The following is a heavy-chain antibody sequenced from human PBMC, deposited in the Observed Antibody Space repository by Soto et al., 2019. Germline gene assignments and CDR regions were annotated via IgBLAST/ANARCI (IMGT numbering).Heavy chain of an antibody. CDR1: GFTFSSYS. Sequence: PGGSLRLSCAASGFTFSSYSMNWVRQAPGKGLEWVSYISSSSSTIYYADSVKGRFTISRDNSKNTLYLQMNSLRAEDTAVYYCARDKGSHYDYVWGTTGPVDYWGQGTLVTVSS. CDR3: ARDKGSHYDYVWGTTGPVDY. J-gene: IGHJ4*02. V-gene: IGHV3-48*01. D-gene: IGHD3-16*01. CDR2: ISSSSSTI.